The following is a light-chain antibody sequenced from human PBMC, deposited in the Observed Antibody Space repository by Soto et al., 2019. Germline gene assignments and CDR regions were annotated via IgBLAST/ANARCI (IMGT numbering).Light chain of an antibody. J-gene: IGLJ1*01. V-gene: IGLV1-44*01. CDR3: AACDDSLNGFV. CDR1: SSNIGSNS. CDR2: ADN. Sequence: QSVLPPPPSASGTPGQRVSISCSGSSSNIGSNSVQWHQQLPGTAHNLLIYADNQRPSGVPDRFSGSKSGTSASLAITGLQSGDEADYYCAACDDSLNGFVFGTGTKVTVL.